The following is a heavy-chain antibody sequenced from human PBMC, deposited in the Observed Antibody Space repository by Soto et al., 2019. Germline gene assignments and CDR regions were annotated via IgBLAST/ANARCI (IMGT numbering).Heavy chain of an antibody. CDR1: GGTFSSYA. V-gene: IGHV1-69*01. Sequence: QVQLVQSGAEVKKPGSSVKVSCKASGGTFSSYAISWVRQAPGQGLEWMGGIIPIFGTANYAQKFQGRVTITADESTSTAYMELSSLRSEDTAVYYCATVRDGYNGGVRIFDYWGQGPLVTVSS. CDR3: ATVRDGYNGGVRIFDY. CDR2: IIPIFGTA. J-gene: IGHJ4*02. D-gene: IGHD3-10*02.